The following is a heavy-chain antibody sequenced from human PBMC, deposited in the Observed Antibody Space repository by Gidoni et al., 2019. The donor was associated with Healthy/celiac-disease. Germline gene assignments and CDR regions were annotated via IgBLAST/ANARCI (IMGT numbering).Heavy chain of an antibody. Sequence: QLQLQESGPGLVKPSETLSLTCTVSGGSISSSSYYWGWIRQPPGKGLEWIGSIYYSGSTYYNPSLKSRVTISVDTSKNQFSLKLSSVTAADTAVYYCARQDSLPEPPELYYFDYWGQGTLVTVSS. J-gene: IGHJ4*02. CDR1: GGSISSSSYY. V-gene: IGHV4-39*01. CDR3: ARQDSLPEPPELYYFDY. D-gene: IGHD1-7*01. CDR2: IYYSGST.